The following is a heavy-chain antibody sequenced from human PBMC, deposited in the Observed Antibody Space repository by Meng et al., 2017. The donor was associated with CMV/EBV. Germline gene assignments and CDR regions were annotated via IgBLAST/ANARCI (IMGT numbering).Heavy chain of an antibody. D-gene: IGHD6-13*01. Sequence: SLKISCAASGFTFDDYAMHWVRQAPGKGLEWVSGINWNSGDIGYADSVKGRFTISRDNAKNSLYLQMNSLRDEDTALYYCAKVSGDIPAALAPFDYWGQGTLVTVSS. V-gene: IGHV3-9*01. CDR3: AKVSGDIPAALAPFDY. J-gene: IGHJ4*02. CDR2: INWNSGDI. CDR1: GFTFDDYA.